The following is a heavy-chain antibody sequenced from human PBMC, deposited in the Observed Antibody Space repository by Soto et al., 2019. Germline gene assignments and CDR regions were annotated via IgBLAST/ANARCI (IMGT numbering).Heavy chain of an antibody. CDR2: IIPIFGIA. D-gene: IGHD2-2*01. Sequence: QVQLVQSGAEVKKPGSSVKVSCKASGGTFSRYSITWVRQAPGHGLEWIGRIIPIFGIASYAQKFQGRVTITADESTSTAYMELSSLRSDDTAVYYCAREDRDRETGLVTADIDGMDVWGQGTTVTVSS. J-gene: IGHJ6*02. CDR3: AREDRDRETGLVTADIDGMDV. V-gene: IGHV1-69*08. CDR1: GGTFSRYS.